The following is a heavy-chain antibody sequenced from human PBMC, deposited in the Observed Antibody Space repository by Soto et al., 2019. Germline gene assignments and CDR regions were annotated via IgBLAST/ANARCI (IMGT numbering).Heavy chain of an antibody. V-gene: IGHV2-5*01. CDR2: ISWNDEK. Sequence: SGPTLVNPTQTLTLTCTFSGFSLSTNGVRVGWIRQPPGKALEWLAIISWNDEKYYSPSLKSRLTITKDTSKNQVVLTMTNVDPVDTATYYRAHRRVWRSDWYDWFDPWGQGMLVTVSS. CDR3: AHRRVWRSDWYDWFDP. CDR1: GFSLSTNGVR. J-gene: IGHJ5*02. D-gene: IGHD6-19*01.